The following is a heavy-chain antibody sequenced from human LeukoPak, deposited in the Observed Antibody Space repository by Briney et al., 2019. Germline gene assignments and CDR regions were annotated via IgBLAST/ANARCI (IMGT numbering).Heavy chain of an antibody. V-gene: IGHV3-7*01. Sequence: PGGSLRLSCAASGFSIGNYWMTWVRQAPGKGLEWVANIRQDGGENYYVASVRGRFTISRDNAKNSLYLQMNSLRAEDTAVYYCAREVVVAATPGLYFDDWGQGTLVTVSS. D-gene: IGHD2-15*01. CDR2: IRQDGGEN. CDR3: AREVVVAATPGLYFDD. J-gene: IGHJ4*02. CDR1: GFSIGNYW.